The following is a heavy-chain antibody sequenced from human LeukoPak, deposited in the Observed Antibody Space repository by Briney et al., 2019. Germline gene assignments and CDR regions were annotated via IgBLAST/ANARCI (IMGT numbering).Heavy chain of an antibody. D-gene: IGHD5-24*01. Sequence: GGSLRLSCAASGFTFSSYAMSWVRQAPGKGLAWVSSITSSSIYIYYADSVKGRFTISRDNAKNSLYLQMNSLRAEDTAVYYCARGVGNYRYYFDSWGQGTLVTVSS. V-gene: IGHV3-21*01. CDR3: ARGVGNYRYYFDS. J-gene: IGHJ4*02. CDR2: ITSSSIYI. CDR1: GFTFSSYA.